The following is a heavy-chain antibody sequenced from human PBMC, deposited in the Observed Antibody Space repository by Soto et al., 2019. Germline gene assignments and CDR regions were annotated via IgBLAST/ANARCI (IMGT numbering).Heavy chain of an antibody. CDR2: TYYRSKCYN. J-gene: IGHJ4*02. D-gene: IGHD6-19*01. V-gene: IGHV6-1*01. CDR3: ARATVEYRSGWYVLFDY. Sequence: SQTLSLTCAISGDSFSSNSASCNGIRQSPSRGLEWLGRTYYRSKCYNDYAVSVKSRITINPDTSKNQFSLQLNSVTPEDTAVYYCARATVEYRSGWYVLFDYWGQGTLVNVSS. CDR1: GDSFSSNSAS.